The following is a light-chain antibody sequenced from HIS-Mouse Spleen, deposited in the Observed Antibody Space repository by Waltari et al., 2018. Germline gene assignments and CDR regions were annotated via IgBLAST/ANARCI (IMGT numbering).Light chain of an antibody. Sequence: QSSLPQPPSVTGSPGPSITLPFTGSSSNGCGSYLLSRYQQHPGKAPKLMIYEGSKRPSGVSNRFSGSKSGNTASLTISGLQAEDEADYYCCSYAGSSTWVFGGGTKLTVL. V-gene: IGLV2-23*01. CDR1: SSNGCGSYL. CDR2: EGS. CDR3: CSYAGSSTWV. J-gene: IGLJ3*02.